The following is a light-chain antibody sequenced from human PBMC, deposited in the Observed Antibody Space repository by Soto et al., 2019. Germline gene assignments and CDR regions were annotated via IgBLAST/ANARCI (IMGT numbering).Light chain of an antibody. CDR1: SSDVGSYNL. Sequence: ALTQPASVPGSPGQSITISCTGTSSDVGSYNLVSWYQQHPGKAPKLMIYEVSKRPSGVSNRFSGSKSGNTASLTISGLQAEDEADYYCCSYAGSSTYVFGTGTKVTVL. V-gene: IGLV2-23*02. CDR2: EVS. CDR3: CSYAGSSTYV. J-gene: IGLJ1*01.